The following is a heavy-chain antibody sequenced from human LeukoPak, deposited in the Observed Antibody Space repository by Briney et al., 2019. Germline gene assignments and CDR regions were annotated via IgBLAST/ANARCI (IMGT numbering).Heavy chain of an antibody. J-gene: IGHJ6*03. D-gene: IGHD5-12*01. V-gene: IGHV3-74*01. CDR2: INSDGSST. CDR3: ARGLGYSGYDSYYYYMDV. CDR1: GFTFSSYW. Sequence: GGSLRLSCAASGFTFSSYWMHWVRQAPGKGLVWVSRINSDGSSTSYADSVKGRFTISRDNAKNTLYLQMNSLRAEDTAVYYCARGLGYSGYDSYYYYMDVWGKGTTVTVSS.